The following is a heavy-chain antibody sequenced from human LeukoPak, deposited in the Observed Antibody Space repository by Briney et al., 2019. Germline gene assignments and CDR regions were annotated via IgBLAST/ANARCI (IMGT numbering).Heavy chain of an antibody. D-gene: IGHD2-15*01. CDR3: ASDSYSPEYFQH. J-gene: IGHJ1*01. CDR1: GFSVSNNY. Sequence: GGSLRLSRAASGFSVSNNYMSWVRQAPGKGLEWVSVIYSGGSTFYADSVKGRFTISRDNSKNTLYLQMNSLRAEDTAVYYCASDSYSPEYFQHWGQGTLVTVSS. CDR2: IYSGGST. V-gene: IGHV3-66*01.